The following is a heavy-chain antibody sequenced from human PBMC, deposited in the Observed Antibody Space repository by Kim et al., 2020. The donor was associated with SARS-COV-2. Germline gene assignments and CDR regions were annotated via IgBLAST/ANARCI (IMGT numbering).Heavy chain of an antibody. CDR3: AKGRGTAATSAHNS. V-gene: IGHV3-23*01. Sequence: GGSLRLSCAASGFTFSSYAMTWVRQSPGKGLEWVSGISGSGATTFYADSVKGRLTISRDNSKNTLYLQINSLRAEDTARYYCAKGRGTAATSAHNSWGQGTLVTVSS. D-gene: IGHD6-13*01. J-gene: IGHJ5*02. CDR2: ISGSGATT. CDR1: GFTFSSYA.